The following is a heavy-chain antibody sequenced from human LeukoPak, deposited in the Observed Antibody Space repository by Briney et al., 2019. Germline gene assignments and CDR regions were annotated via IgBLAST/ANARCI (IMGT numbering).Heavy chain of an antibody. Sequence: GGSLRLSCAASGFTFSSYWMHWVRQAPGKGLVWVSRINSDGSSTSYADSVKGRFTISRDNSKNSLYLQMNSLRTDDTALYYCAKDSTSDYWGQGTLVTVSS. CDR1: GFTFSSYW. J-gene: IGHJ4*02. V-gene: IGHV3-74*01. CDR2: INSDGSST. D-gene: IGHD2-15*01. CDR3: AKDSTSDY.